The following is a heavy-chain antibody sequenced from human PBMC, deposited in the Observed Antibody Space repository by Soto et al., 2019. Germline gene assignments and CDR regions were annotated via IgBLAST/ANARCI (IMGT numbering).Heavy chain of an antibody. CDR3: ARDGAARVQSYYYYGMDV. Sequence: QVQLVQSGAEVKKPGASVKVSCKASGYTFTSYGISWVRQAPGQGLEWMGWISAYNGNTNYAQKLQGRVTMTTDTPTSTAYMELRSLRSDDTAVYYWARDGAARVQSYYYYGMDVGGQGTTVTVSS. CDR2: ISAYNGNT. V-gene: IGHV1-18*01. D-gene: IGHD6-6*01. CDR1: GYTFTSYG. J-gene: IGHJ6*02.